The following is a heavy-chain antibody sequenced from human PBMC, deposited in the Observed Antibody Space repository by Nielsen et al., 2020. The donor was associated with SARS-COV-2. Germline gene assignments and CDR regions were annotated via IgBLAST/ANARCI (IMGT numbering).Heavy chain of an antibody. V-gene: IGHV3-11*05. CDR2: IGRSSSTT. CDR3: ARERVYFDL. CDR1: GFSFSDYY. Sequence: GESLKISCAASGFSFSDYYMSWVRKAPGKGLEWISTIGRSSSTTNNADSVKGRFTISRDNANLYLQMTSLRVEDTAVYYCARERVYFDLWGRGTLVTVSS. J-gene: IGHJ2*01.